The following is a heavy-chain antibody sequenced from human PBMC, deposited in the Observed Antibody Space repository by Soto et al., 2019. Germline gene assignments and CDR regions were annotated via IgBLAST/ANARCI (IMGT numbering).Heavy chain of an antibody. CDR3: ARARANWGLYGMDV. CDR1: GHSISSCY. CDR2: IYHSGST. J-gene: IGHJ6*02. Sequence: SETLSLTCTVSGHSISSCYCCWIRHRPGKGLEWIGYIYHSGSTYDNPSLKSRVTISVDRSKNQFSLKLSSVTAADTAVYYCARARANWGLYGMDVWGQGTTVTVS. V-gene: IGHV4-38-2*02. D-gene: IGHD7-27*01.